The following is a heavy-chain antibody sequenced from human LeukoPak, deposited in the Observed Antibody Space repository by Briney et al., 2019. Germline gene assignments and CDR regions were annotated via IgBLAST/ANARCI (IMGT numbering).Heavy chain of an antibody. D-gene: IGHD4-23*01. Sequence: GGSLRLSCAASGFTFSSYAMHWVRQAPGKGLEWVAVISYGGSNKFYADSVKGRFTISRDNSKNSLYLQMNSLRAEDTAVYYCATYGGYWGQGTLVTVSS. V-gene: IGHV3-30-3*01. J-gene: IGHJ4*02. CDR3: ATYGGY. CDR1: GFTFSSYA. CDR2: ISYGGSNK.